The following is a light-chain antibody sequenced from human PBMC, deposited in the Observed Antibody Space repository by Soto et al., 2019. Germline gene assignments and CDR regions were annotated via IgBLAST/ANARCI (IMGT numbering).Light chain of an antibody. J-gene: IGKJ4*01. CDR3: QQRSNWPRLT. V-gene: IGKV3D-20*02. CDR1: QSVSSSY. Sequence: EIALTQSPGTLSLSPGERATLSCRATQSVSSSYLAWYQQKPGQAPRLLIYGASSRATGIPDRFSGSGSGTDFTLTISRLEPEDFAVYYCQQRSNWPRLTFGGGTKVDIK. CDR2: GAS.